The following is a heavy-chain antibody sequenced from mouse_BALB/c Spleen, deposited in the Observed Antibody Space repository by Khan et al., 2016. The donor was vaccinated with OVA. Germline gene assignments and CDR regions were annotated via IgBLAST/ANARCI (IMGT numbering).Heavy chain of an antibody. CDR2: INPRNGYT. CDR1: GYTFTSYT. CDR3: VSVGAYHRDDVWFAY. Sequence: VQLQQSGAELARPGASVKMSCKASGYTFTSYTIHWIKQRPGQGLEWIGYINPRNGYTNYNQKFKDKATLTTDKSSTTAYLQLSSLTSDDSAVYNCVSVGAYHRDDVWFAYWGQGTLVTVSA. V-gene: IGHV1-4*01. D-gene: IGHD2-14*01. J-gene: IGHJ3*01.